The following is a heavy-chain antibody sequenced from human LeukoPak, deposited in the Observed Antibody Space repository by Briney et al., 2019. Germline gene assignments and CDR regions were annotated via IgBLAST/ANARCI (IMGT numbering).Heavy chain of an antibody. CDR3: AKGSGYFDY. J-gene: IGHJ4*02. D-gene: IGHD3-10*01. CDR2: LSGSGGGT. V-gene: IGHV3-23*01. CDR1: GFTFRSYG. Sequence: GGSLRLSCAASGFTFRSYGMSWVRQAPGKGLEWVSTLSGSGGGTYYADSVKGRFTISRDNSKNTLYLQMNSLRVEDTAVYYCAKGSGYFDYWGQGTLVSVSS.